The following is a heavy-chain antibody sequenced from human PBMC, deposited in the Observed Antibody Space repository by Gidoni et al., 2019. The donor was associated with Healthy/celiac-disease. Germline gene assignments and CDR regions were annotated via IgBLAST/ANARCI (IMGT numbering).Heavy chain of an antibody. CDR3: ARMVVVAATNWFDP. D-gene: IGHD2-15*01. J-gene: IGHJ5*02. V-gene: IGHV2-26*01. Sequence: QVTLKESGPVLVKPTETLTLTCTVSGFSLSNARMGVSWIRQPPGKALEWLAHIFSNDENSYSTSLKSRLTISKDTSKSQVVLTMTNMDPVDTATYYCARMVVVAATNWFDPWGQGTLVTVSS. CDR1: GFSLSNARMG. CDR2: IFSNDEN.